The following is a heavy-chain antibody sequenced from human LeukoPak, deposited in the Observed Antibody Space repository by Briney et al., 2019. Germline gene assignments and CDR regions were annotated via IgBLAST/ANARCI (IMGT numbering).Heavy chain of an antibody. CDR1: GYTFTGYY. CDR3: ARAQYYDILTGYSTPFY. D-gene: IGHD3-9*01. V-gene: IGHV1-2*02. CDR2: INPNSGGT. J-gene: IGHJ4*02. Sequence: ASVKVSYKASGYTFTGYYMHWVRQAPGQGLEWMGWINPNSGGTNYAQKFQGRVTMTRDTSISTAYMELSRLRSDDTAVYYCARAQYYDILTGYSTPFYWGQGTLVTVSS.